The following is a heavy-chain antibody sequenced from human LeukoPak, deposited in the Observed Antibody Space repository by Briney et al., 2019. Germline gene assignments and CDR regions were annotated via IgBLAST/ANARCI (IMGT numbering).Heavy chain of an antibody. CDR2: VYSGGTT. V-gene: IGHV3-53*01. CDR3: ARQTGESTNFDN. Sequence: SGGSLRLSCAASGFTVSSSYISWVRQAPGKGLEWVSAVYSGGTTYYADSVRGRFTISRDNSKNTLYLLMNSLRAEDTAMYHCARQTGESTNFDNWGQGTLDTVSS. J-gene: IGHJ4*02. CDR1: GFTVSSSY. D-gene: IGHD2-2*01.